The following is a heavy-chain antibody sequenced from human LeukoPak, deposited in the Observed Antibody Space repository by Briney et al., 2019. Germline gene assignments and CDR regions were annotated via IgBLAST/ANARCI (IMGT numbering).Heavy chain of an antibody. CDR1: GGSISSSSYY. J-gene: IGHJ3*02. V-gene: IGHV4-39*01. Sequence: PSETLSLACTVSGGSISSSSYYWGWIRQPPGKGLEWIGSIYYSGSTYYNPSLKSRVTISVDTSKNQFSLKLSSVTAADTAVYYCARTYSGSYYGFDAFDIWGQGTMVTVSS. D-gene: IGHD1-26*01. CDR2: IYYSGST. CDR3: ARTYSGSYYGFDAFDI.